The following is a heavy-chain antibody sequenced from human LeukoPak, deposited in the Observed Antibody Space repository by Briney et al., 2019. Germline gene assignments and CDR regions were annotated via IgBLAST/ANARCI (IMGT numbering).Heavy chain of an antibody. J-gene: IGHJ4*02. CDR1: GFTFSSYG. CDR3: AKLGGPVPAATDPLY. D-gene: IGHD2-2*01. CDR2: ISYDGSNK. V-gene: IGHV3-30*18. Sequence: PGRSLRLSCAASGFTFSSYGMHWVRQAPGKGLEWVAVISYDGSNKYYADSVKGRFTISRDNSKNTLYLQMNSLRAEDTAVYYCAKLGGPVPAATDPLYWGQGTLVTVSS.